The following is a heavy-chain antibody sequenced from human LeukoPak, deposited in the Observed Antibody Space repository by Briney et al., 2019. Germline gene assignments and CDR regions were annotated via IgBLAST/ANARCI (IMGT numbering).Heavy chain of an antibody. D-gene: IGHD1-14*01. V-gene: IGHV3-53*01. Sequence: GGSLRLSCAASGFIVSNYYMNWVRQAPGKGLECVSVIYNGGATYYADSVKGRFTISRDSSKNTLYLQMNNLRPEDTAVYYCAKLHNLNCDYWGLGTLVTVSS. CDR3: AKLHNLNCDY. CDR2: IYNGGAT. J-gene: IGHJ4*02. CDR1: GFIVSNYY.